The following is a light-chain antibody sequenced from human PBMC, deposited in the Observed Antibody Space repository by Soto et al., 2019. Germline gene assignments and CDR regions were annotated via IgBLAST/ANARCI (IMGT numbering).Light chain of an antibody. CDR1: SSNIGSNT. CDR3: AAWDDSLNGYWV. Sequence: QSVLTQPPSASGTPGPRVTISCSGSSSNIGSNTVNWYQQFPGTAPKLLIYSNNQRPSGVPDRFSGSKSGTSASLAISGLQSEDGADYYCAAWDDSLNGYWVFGGGTKVTLL. J-gene: IGLJ3*02. V-gene: IGLV1-44*01. CDR2: SNN.